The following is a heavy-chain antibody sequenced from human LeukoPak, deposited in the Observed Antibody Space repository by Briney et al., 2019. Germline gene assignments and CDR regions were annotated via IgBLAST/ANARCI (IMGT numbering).Heavy chain of an antibody. CDR2: TTSSSTI. Sequence: GGSLRLSCAASGFTFSTYTMNWVRQAPGKGLEWVSSTTSSSTIYYADSVKGRFTISRDNAKNSLYLQMNSLRAEDTAVYYCAREPTYTSTWYTSCDYWGQGILVTVSS. CDR3: AREPTYTSTWYTSCDY. V-gene: IGHV3-69-1*01. D-gene: IGHD6-13*01. CDR1: GFTFSTYT. J-gene: IGHJ4*02.